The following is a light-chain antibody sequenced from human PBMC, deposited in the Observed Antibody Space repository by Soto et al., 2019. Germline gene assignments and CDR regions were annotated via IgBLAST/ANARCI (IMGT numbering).Light chain of an antibody. CDR3: QQYDNYSWT. J-gene: IGKJ1*01. Sequence: EIVMTQSPLTLPVTPGDPASTSRRSSHSLLYNNTYNYLAWYQQEPGKAPKVLVYDASILASGVSSRFSGSGSGTEFTLTISGLRPDDFVEYYCQQYDNYSWTFGQGTKVDI. CDR2: DAS. CDR1: HSLLYNNTYNY. V-gene: IGKV2-28*01.